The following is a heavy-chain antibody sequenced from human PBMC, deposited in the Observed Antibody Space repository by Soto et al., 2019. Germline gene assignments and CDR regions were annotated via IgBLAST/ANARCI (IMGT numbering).Heavy chain of an antibody. D-gene: IGHD6-13*01. V-gene: IGHV1-8*01. CDR3: ARGKRQQLVRPPNYYYYYYMDV. CDR1: GYTFTSYD. CDR2: MNPNSGNT. J-gene: IGHJ6*03. Sequence: ASVKVSCKASGYTFTSYDINWVRQATGQGLEWMGWMNPNSGNTGYAQKFQGRVTMTRNTSISTAYMELSSLRSEDTAVYYCARGKRQQLVRPPNYYYYYYMDVWGKGTTVNVSS.